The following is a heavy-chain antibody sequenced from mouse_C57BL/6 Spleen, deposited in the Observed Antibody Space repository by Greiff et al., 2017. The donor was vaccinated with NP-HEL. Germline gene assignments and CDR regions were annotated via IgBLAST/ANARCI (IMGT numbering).Heavy chain of an antibody. D-gene: IGHD1-1*01. CDR2: FHPYNDDT. CDR1: GYTFTTYP. CDR3: AMRYYGSSYVGYFDY. Sequence: QVQLQQSGAELVKPGASVKMSCKASGYTFTTYPIEWMKQNHGKSLEWIGNFHPYNDDTKYNEKFKGKATLTVEKSSSTVYLELSRLTSDDSAVYYCAMRYYGSSYVGYFDYWGQGTTLTVSS. V-gene: IGHV1-47*01. J-gene: IGHJ2*01.